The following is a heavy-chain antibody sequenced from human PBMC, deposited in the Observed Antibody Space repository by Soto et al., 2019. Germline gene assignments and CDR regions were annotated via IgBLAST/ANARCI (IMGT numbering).Heavy chain of an antibody. CDR3: VESRGGNNFDFFD. V-gene: IGHV3-64D*06. CDR1: GFTFSRYA. J-gene: IGHJ4*02. D-gene: IGHD5-12*01. CDR2: VRGNGDPP. Sequence: GRSLRLPCSASGFTFSRYAMHWVRQAPGKGLEYVSGVRGNGDPPFYADSVKGRFTISRDNSKNTLYLQMSSLSADDTAVYYCVESRGGNNFDFFDWGQGALVTVSS.